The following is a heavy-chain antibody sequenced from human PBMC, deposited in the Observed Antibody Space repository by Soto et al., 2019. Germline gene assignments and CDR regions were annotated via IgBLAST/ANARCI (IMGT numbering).Heavy chain of an antibody. V-gene: IGHV4-34*01. CDR1: GGSFSGYY. CDR3: ARVREPLTGGPWFDP. J-gene: IGHJ5*02. CDR2: INHSGST. D-gene: IGHD1-26*01. Sequence: SETLSLTCAVYGGSFSGYYWTWIRQPPGKGLEWIGEINHSGSTNYNPSLKSRVTISVDTSKNQFSLKLSSVTAADTAVYYCARVREPLTGGPWFDPWGQGTLVTVSS.